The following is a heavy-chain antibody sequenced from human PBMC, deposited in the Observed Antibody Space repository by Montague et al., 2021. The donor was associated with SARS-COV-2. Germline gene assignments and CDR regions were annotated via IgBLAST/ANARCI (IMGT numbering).Heavy chain of an antibody. Sequence: SETLSLTCTVSGGSISSYYWSWIRQPPGKGLEWIGYIYYSGSTNXNPSLKSRVTISVDTSKNQFSLKLSSVTAADTAVYYCARDQKLIGRGIGYYYYGMDVWGQGTTVTVSS. V-gene: IGHV4-59*01. CDR3: ARDQKLIGRGIGYYYYGMDV. CDR2: IYYSGST. CDR1: GGSISSYY. J-gene: IGHJ6*02. D-gene: IGHD2-2*01.